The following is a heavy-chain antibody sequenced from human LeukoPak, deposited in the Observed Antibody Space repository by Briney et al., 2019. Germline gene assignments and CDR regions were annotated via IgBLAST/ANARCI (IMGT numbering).Heavy chain of an antibody. D-gene: IGHD3-9*01. CDR2: ISSGAGNI. CDR1: GFTFSDYY. J-gene: IGHJ4*02. V-gene: IGHV3-11*01. CDR3: ARDPGYNILTGYYND. Sequence: GRSLRLSCAASGFTFSDYYMSWIRQAPGKGLEWVSYISSGAGNIYYADSVKGRFTISRDNAKNSLYLQMNSLRAEDTAVYYCARDPGYNILTGYYNDWGPGTLVTVSS.